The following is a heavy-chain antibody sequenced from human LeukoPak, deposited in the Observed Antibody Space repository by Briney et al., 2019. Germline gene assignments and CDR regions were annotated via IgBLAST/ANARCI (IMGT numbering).Heavy chain of an antibody. J-gene: IGHJ4*02. CDR2: IYSGGST. CDR1: GFTVSSNY. V-gene: IGHV3-66*04. D-gene: IGHD3-22*01. Sequence: GGSLRLSCAASGFTVSSNYMSWVRQAPGKGLEWVSVIYSGGSTYYADSVKGRFTISRGNSKNTLYLQMNSLRAEDTAVYYCAKLVVVMYDYWGQGTLVTVSS. CDR3: AKLVVVMYDY.